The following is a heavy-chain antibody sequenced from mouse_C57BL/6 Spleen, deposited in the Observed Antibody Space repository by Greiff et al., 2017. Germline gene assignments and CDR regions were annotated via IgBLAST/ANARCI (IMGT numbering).Heavy chain of an antibody. V-gene: IGHV1-53*01. CDR3: ARYPAYYSNYGYYAMDY. CDR2: INPSNGGT. CDR1: GYTFTSYW. Sequence: QVQLKQPGTELVKPGASVKLSCKASGYTFTSYWMHWVKQRPGQGLEWIGNINPSNGGTNYNEKFKSKATLTVDKSSSTAYMQLSSLTSEDSAVYYCARYPAYYSNYGYYAMDYWGQGTSVTVSS. J-gene: IGHJ4*01. D-gene: IGHD2-5*01.